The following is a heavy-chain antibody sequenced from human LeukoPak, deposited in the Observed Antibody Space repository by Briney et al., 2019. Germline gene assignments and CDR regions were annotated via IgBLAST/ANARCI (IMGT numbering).Heavy chain of an antibody. D-gene: IGHD5-18*01. V-gene: IGHV4-4*07. CDR3: GRQCYTASDHLFDY. CDR1: APAINRYC. CDR2: IYPTGTT. Sequence: PSETLSLTCTVSAPAINRYCCCWVRLPAGKGLEWLGRIYPTGTTYYNPSLTSRLTLSIGTSKNQFSLTLRSAPAADTAVYLWGRQCYTASDHLFDYWSQGTLVTVSS. J-gene: IGHJ4*02.